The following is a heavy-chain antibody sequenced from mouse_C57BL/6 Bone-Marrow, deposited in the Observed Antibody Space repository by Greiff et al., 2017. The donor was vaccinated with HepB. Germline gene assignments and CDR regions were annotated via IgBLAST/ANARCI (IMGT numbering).Heavy chain of an antibody. J-gene: IGHJ3*01. V-gene: IGHV1-42*01. CDR3: ARSLTWFAY. CDR2: INPSTGGT. Sequence: DVKLQESGPELVKPGASVKISCKASGYSFTGYYMNWVKQSPEKSLEWIGEINPSTGGTTYNQKFKAKATLTVDKSSRTAYMQLKSLTSEDSAVYYCARSLTWFAYWGQGTLVTVSA. CDR1: GYSFTGYY.